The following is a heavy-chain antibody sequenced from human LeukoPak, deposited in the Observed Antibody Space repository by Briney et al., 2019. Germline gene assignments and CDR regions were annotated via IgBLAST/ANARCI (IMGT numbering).Heavy chain of an antibody. CDR3: AAEGPGYSGHDVYYFDF. CDR2: INAGNGNT. V-gene: IGHV1-3*01. CDR1: GYTFTSYA. D-gene: IGHD5-12*01. Sequence: ASVKVSCKASGYTFTSYAMHWVRQAPGQRLEWMGWINAGNGNTKYSQKFQGRVTITRDTSASTAYMELSSLRSEDTAVYYCAAEGPGYSGHDVYYFDFWGQGTLVTVSS. J-gene: IGHJ4*02.